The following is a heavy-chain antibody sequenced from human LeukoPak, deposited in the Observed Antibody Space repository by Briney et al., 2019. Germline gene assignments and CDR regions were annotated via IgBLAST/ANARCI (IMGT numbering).Heavy chain of an antibody. CDR3: AREKSGTLTRAYYYIDV. CDR1: GDSMHAYY. J-gene: IGHJ6*03. V-gene: IGHV4-4*07. CDR2: AYSGVNA. D-gene: IGHD1-26*01. Sequence: SETLSLTCTVSGDSMHAYYWTWIRQSPEKGLEWIGRAYSGVNAYYNPSLQSRVTISVDKSNSQFSLDLTSVTAADTALYYCAREKSGTLTRAYYYIDVWGKGITVTVSS.